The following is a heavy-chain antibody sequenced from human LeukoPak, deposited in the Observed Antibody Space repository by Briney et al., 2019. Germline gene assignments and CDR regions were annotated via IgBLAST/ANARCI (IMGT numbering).Heavy chain of an antibody. CDR2: INPNSGGT. CDR3: AREGVVMGATNFDY. Sequence: GASVKVSCKASGYTFTGYYMHWVRQAPGQGLEWMGWINPNSGGTNYAQKFQGRVTMTRDTSISTAYMELSRLRSDDTAVYYCAREGVVMGATNFDYWGQGTLVTVSS. J-gene: IGHJ4*02. CDR1: GYTFTGYY. D-gene: IGHD1-26*01. V-gene: IGHV1-2*02.